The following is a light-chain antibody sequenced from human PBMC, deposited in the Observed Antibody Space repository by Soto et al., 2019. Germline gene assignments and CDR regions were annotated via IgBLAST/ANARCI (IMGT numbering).Light chain of an antibody. Sequence: QSVLTQPPSVSAAPGQKGTISCSGVSSNIGDNHVSWYQQLPGTAPKLLIYDTHTRPSGIPDRFTVSKSGTSATLGITGLQTGDEADYYCGTWDSSQSIFVFGPGTKLTVL. CDR3: GTWDSSQSIFV. V-gene: IGLV1-51*01. CDR1: SSNIGDNH. CDR2: DTH. J-gene: IGLJ1*01.